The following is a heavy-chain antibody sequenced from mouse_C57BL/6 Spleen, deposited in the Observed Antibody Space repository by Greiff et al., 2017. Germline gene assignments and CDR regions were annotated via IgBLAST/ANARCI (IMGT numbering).Heavy chain of an antibody. J-gene: IGHJ4*01. CDR3: ARHAYPYAMDY. CDR1: GFTFSDYY. V-gene: IGHV5-12*01. CDR2: ISNGGGST. Sequence: EVKLMESGGGLVQPGGSLKLSCAASGFTFSDYYMYWVRQTPEKRLEWVAYISNGGGSTYYPDTVKGRFTISRDNAKNTLYLQMSRLKSEDTAMYYCARHAYPYAMDYWGQGTSVTVSS. D-gene: IGHD2-10*01.